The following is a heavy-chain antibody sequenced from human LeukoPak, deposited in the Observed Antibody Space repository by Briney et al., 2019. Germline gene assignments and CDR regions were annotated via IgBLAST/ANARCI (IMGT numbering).Heavy chain of an antibody. D-gene: IGHD3-22*01. CDR3: AKKKARRYYYDSSGYYYDY. Sequence: QPGGSLRLSCAASGFTFSSYAMSWVRQAPGKGQEWVSAISGSGGSTYYADSVKGRFTISRDNSKNTLYLQMNSLRAEDTAVYYCAKKKARRYYYDSSGYYYDYWGQGTLVTVSS. V-gene: IGHV3-23*01. CDR2: ISGSGGST. J-gene: IGHJ4*02. CDR1: GFTFSSYA.